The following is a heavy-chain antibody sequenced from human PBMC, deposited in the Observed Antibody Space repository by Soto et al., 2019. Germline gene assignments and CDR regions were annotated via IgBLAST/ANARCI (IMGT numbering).Heavy chain of an antibody. Sequence: QVQLVQSGAEVKKPGSSVKVSCKASGGTFSSYAISWVRQAPGQGLEWMGGIIPIFGTANYAQEFQGRVPITADESTRTAYMELSSLRSEDTAVYYCARVAGTAGLYYYYGMEVWGQGTTVTVSS. CDR3: ARVAGTAGLYYYYGMEV. D-gene: IGHD6-19*01. CDR2: IIPIFGTA. J-gene: IGHJ6*02. CDR1: GGTFSSYA. V-gene: IGHV1-69*01.